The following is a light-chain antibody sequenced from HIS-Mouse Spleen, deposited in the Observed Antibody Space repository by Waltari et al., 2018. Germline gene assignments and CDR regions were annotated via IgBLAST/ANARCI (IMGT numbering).Light chain of an antibody. J-gene: IGLJ2*01. Sequence: QSALTQPASVSGSPGQSITISCTGTRSDVGSYNLVSWYQQNPGKAPKPMIYEGSKRPSGVSNRFSGSKSGNTASLTISGLQAEDEADYYCCSYAGSSTFVVFGGGTKLTVL. CDR3: CSYAGSSTFVV. CDR2: EGS. CDR1: RSDVGSYNL. V-gene: IGLV2-23*03.